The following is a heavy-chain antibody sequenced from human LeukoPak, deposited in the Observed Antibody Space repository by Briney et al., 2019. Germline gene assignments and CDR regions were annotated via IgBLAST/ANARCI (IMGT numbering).Heavy chain of an antibody. CDR1: GFTFNRFW. CDR3: ARDHVEPGVILDY. CDR2: INQDGSEK. V-gene: IGHV3-7*05. D-gene: IGHD1-14*01. J-gene: IGHJ4*02. Sequence: GGSLRLSGAASGFTFNRFWMNWVRQAPGKGLEWVANINQDGSEKYYVDSVKGRFTISRDNARNSLHLQLNSLRAEDTAVYYCARDHVEPGVILDYWGQGTLVTVSS.